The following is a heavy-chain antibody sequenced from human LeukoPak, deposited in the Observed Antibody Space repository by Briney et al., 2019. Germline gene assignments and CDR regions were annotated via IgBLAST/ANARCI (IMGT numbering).Heavy chain of an antibody. J-gene: IGHJ5*02. V-gene: IGHV4-34*01. D-gene: IGHD6-19*01. CDR1: GGSFSGYY. CDR3: ARGRGSSGWYRYNWFDP. Sequence: SETLSLTCAVYGGSFSGYYWSWIRQPPGKGLEWIGEINHSGSTNYNPSLKSRVTISVDTSKNQFSLKLSSVTAADTAVYYCARGRGSSGWYRYNWFDPWGQGTLATVSS. CDR2: INHSGST.